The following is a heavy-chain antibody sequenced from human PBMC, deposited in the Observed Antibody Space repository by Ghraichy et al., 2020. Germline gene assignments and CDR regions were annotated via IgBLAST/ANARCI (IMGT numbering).Heavy chain of an antibody. Sequence: SQTLSLTCTVSGGSISSGSYYWSWIRQPAGKGLEWIGRIYTSGSTNYNPSLKSRVTISVDTSKNQFSLKLSSVTAADTAVYYCARDTAMVHWYFDLWGRGTLVTVSS. D-gene: IGHD5-18*01. J-gene: IGHJ2*01. CDR3: ARDTAMVHWYFDL. V-gene: IGHV4-61*02. CDR1: GGSISSGSYY. CDR2: IYTSGST.